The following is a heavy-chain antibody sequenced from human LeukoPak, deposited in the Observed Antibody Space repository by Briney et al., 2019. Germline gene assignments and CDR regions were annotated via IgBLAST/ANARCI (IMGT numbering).Heavy chain of an antibody. V-gene: IGHV3-23*01. CDR2: ISGSGGST. D-gene: IGHD3-9*01. CDR1: GFTFSSYA. Sequence: GGSLRLSCAASGFTFSSYAMSWVRQAPGKGLEWVSAISGSGGSTYYADSVKGRFTISRDNSKNTLYLQMNSLRAEDTAVYYCARDGYDILTGYFDYWGQGTLVTVSS. CDR3: ARDGYDILTGYFDY. J-gene: IGHJ4*02.